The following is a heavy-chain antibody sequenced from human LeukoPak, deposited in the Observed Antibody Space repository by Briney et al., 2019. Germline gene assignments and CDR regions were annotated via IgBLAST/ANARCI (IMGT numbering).Heavy chain of an antibody. Sequence: GESLRLSCAASGFTFSDYYMSWIRQAPGKGLEWVSYISSSGSTIYYADSVKGRFTISRDNAKNSLYLQMNSLRAEDTAVYYCARGDPGYSSGWYPVGAFDIWGQGTMVTVSS. CDR2: ISSSGSTI. J-gene: IGHJ3*02. CDR3: ARGDPGYSSGWYPVGAFDI. V-gene: IGHV3-11*01. D-gene: IGHD6-19*01. CDR1: GFTFSDYY.